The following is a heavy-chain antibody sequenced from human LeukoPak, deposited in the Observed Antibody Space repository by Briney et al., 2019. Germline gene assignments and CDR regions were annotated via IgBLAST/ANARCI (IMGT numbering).Heavy chain of an antibody. D-gene: IGHD3-10*01. V-gene: IGHV4-34*01. CDR1: GGSFRGYY. Sequence: SETLSLTCAVYGGSFRGYYWNWIRQPPGKGLEWIGEINHSGSTNYNPSLKSRVTISVDTSKNQFSLKLSSVTAADTAVYYCARVVPHYYGSDYWGQGTLVTASS. CDR3: ARVVPHYYGSDY. J-gene: IGHJ4*02. CDR2: INHSGST.